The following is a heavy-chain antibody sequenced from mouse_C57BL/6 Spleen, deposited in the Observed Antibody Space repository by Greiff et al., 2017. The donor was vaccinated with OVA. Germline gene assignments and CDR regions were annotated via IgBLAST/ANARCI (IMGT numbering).Heavy chain of an antibody. D-gene: IGHD1-1*01. Sequence: QVQLKESGAELVRPGTSVKVSCKASGYAFTNYLIEWVKQRPGQGLEWIGVINPGSGGTNYNEKFKGKATLTADKSSSTAYMQLSSLTSEDSAVYFCATGPYYGSSYAYFDVWGTGTTVTVSS. CDR3: ATGPYYGSSYAYFDV. CDR1: GYAFTNYL. CDR2: INPGSGGT. J-gene: IGHJ1*03. V-gene: IGHV1-54*01.